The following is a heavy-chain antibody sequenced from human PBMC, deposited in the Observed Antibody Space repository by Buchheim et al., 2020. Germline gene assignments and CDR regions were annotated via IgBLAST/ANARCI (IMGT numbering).Heavy chain of an antibody. CDR2: IESETYGATT. CDR1: GFTFSNAW. V-gene: IGHV3-15*04. J-gene: IGHJ4*02. D-gene: IGHD5-18*01. Sequence: EVQLVESGGGLVKPGGSLRLSCAASGFTFSNAWMSWVRQAPGKGLEWVGCIESETYGATTDYAAPVKGRFTISRDDSQNTVYLQMNSLRNEDTAVYYCTAKDTALAHWGQGT. CDR3: TAKDTALAH.